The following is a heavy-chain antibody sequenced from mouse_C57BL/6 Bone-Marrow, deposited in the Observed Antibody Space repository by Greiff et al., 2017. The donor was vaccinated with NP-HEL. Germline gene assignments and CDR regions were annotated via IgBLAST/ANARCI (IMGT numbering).Heavy chain of an antibody. Sequence: QVQLQQPGAELVKPGASVNLSCKASGYTFTSYWMQWVKQRPGQGLEWIGEIDPSDSYTNYNQKFKGKATLTVDTSSSTAYMQLSSLTSEYSAVYYCARWGLRLGDYWGQGTTLTVSS. V-gene: IGHV1-50*01. J-gene: IGHJ2*01. D-gene: IGHD3-2*02. CDR3: ARWGLRLGDY. CDR1: GYTFTSYW. CDR2: IDPSDSYT.